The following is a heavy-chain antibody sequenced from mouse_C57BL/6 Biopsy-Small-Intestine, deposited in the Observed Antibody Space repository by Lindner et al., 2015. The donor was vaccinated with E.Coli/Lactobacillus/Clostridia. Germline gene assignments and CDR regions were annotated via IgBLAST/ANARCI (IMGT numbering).Heavy chain of an antibody. CDR1: GYTFTAYY. Sequence: SVKVSCKPSGYTFTAYYMHWLRQAPGQGLEWMGWINPDSGGTNYAQKFQGRVTLTRDTSINTAYMQLSGLKSDDTAIYYCARDPVYNISEGTFDYWGQGTPVTVSS. V-gene: IGHV1-53*01. CDR2: INPDSGGT. D-gene: IGHD1-3*01. J-gene: IGHJ4*01. CDR3: ARDPVYNISEGTFDY.